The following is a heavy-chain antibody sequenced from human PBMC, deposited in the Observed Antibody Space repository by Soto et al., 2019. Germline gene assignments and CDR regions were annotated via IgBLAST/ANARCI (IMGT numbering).Heavy chain of an antibody. D-gene: IGHD3-22*01. Sequence: QVQLQESGPGLVKPSETLSLTCTVSGGSISPNYWSWIRQPPGKGLEWIGYIYFGGTTMYNPSLKSRVTISVDTSKNQFYLQLTSVTAADTAVYYCARLGGYFQALDSWGQGTLVTVSS. CDR1: GGSISPNY. CDR3: ARLGGYFQALDS. J-gene: IGHJ4*02. V-gene: IGHV4-59*08. CDR2: IYFGGTT.